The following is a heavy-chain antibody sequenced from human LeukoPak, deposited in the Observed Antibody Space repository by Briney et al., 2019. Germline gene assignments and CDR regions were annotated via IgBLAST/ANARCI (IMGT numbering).Heavy chain of an antibody. D-gene: IGHD6-19*01. CDR3: ARDPLTLAGHYYYYYYMDV. CDR1: GFTFSSYW. CDR2: IKQDGSEK. J-gene: IGHJ6*03. Sequence: PGGSLRLSCAASGFTFSSYWMSWVRQAPGKGLEWVAHIKQDGSEKYYVDSVKGRFTISRDNAKNSLYLQMNSLRAEDTAVYYCARDPLTLAGHYYYYYYMDVWGKGTTVTISS. V-gene: IGHV3-7*01.